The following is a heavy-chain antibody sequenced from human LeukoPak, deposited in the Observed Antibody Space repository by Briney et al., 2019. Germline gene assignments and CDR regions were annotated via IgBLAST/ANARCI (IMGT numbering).Heavy chain of an antibody. V-gene: IGHV3-33*01. CDR3: VRDLRVGRYFDY. CDR2: IGHDGTYK. D-gene: IGHD1-26*01. J-gene: IGHJ4*02. CDR1: GFTFSTYG. Sequence: PGGSLRLSGAASGFTFSTYGMHWVRQAPGKGLEWVAVIGHDGTYKDYRDSVKGRFTISRDNSKNTLYLQMNSLRAEDTAFYYCVRDLRVGRYFDYWGQGTLVTVSS.